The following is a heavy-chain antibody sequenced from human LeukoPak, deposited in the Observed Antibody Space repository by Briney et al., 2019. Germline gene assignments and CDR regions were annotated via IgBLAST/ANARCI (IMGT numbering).Heavy chain of an antibody. J-gene: IGHJ4*02. CDR2: IYTSGST. CDR1: GGSISSGSYY. V-gene: IGHV4-61*02. D-gene: IGHD2-15*01. CDR3: ARGPATRNRGGKVDY. Sequence: SETLSLTCTVSGGSISSGSYYWSWIPQPAGKGLEWIGRIYTSGSTNYNPSLKSRVTISVDTSKNQFSLKLSSVTAADTAVYYCARGPATRNRGGKVDYWGQGTLVTVSS.